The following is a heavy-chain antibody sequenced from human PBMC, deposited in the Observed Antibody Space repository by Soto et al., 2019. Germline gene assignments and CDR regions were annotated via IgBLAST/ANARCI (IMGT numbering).Heavy chain of an antibody. CDR1: GFIFSDYA. Sequence: GGSLRLSCVASGFIFSDYAMSWVRQGPGKGLEWVSGISFSGDNTNYADSVKGRFIISRDNSKNTLYLLMNRLRTEDSAIYYCAKIALVGSFGFELARDDWGQGILVTVSS. CDR3: AKIALVGSFGFELARDD. J-gene: IGHJ4*02. V-gene: IGHV3-23*01. D-gene: IGHD2-8*02. CDR2: ISFSGDNT.